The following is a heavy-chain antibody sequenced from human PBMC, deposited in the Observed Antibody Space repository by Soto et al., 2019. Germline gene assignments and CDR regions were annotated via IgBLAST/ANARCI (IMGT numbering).Heavy chain of an antibody. CDR3: ACEGRSTMSDY. CDR1: GGTFSSYA. V-gene: IGHV1-69*13. J-gene: IGHJ4*02. CDR2: IIPIFGTA. D-gene: IGHD3-22*01. Sequence: SVRVSCKASGGTFSSYALSWVRQAPGQGLEWMGGIIPIFGTANYAQKFQGRVTITADESTSTAYMELSSLRSEDTAVYYCACEGRSTMSDYWGQGTLVPVSA.